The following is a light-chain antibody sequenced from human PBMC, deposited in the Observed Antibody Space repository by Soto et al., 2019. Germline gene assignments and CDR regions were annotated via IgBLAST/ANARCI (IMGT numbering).Light chain of an antibody. V-gene: IGKV3-11*01. J-gene: IGKJ2*01. CDR3: QQRSNWPPEFT. Sequence: EIVLPQSPATLSLSPGEVVTLSCRASQSVSRYLAWYQQKPGQAPRLLIYDAFNRATGIPDRFSGSGSGTDFTLTISSLEPEDCAGYDCQQRSNWPPEFTVGQGTKLEI. CDR2: DAF. CDR1: QSVSRY.